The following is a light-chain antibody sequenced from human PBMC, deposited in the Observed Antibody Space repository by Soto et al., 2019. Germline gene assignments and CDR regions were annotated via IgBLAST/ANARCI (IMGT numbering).Light chain of an antibody. Sequence: DIQMTQSPSSVSASVGDRVTITCRASQYISSYLAWYQLKPGKAPKLLIYATSSLQSGVPSRFSGSGSGTDFTLTISRLQPEDFATYYCQQDNSFPLTFGGGTKVEIK. J-gene: IGKJ4*01. CDR2: ATS. CDR1: QYISSY. V-gene: IGKV1D-12*01. CDR3: QQDNSFPLT.